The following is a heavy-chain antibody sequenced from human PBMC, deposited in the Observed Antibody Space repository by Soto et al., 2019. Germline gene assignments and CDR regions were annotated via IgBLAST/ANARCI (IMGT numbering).Heavy chain of an antibody. V-gene: IGHV3-33*01. Sequence: GGSLRLSCAASGFTFSSYGMHWVRQAPGKGLEWVAVIWYDGSNKYYADSVKGRFTISRDNSKNTLYLQMNSLRAEDTAVYYCARDLRDSSGQGYGMDVWGQGTTVTVSS. D-gene: IGHD3-22*01. CDR1: GFTFSSYG. J-gene: IGHJ6*02. CDR2: IWYDGSNK. CDR3: ARDLRDSSGQGYGMDV.